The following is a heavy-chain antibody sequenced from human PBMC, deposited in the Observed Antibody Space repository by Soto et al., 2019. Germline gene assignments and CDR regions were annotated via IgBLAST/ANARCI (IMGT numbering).Heavy chain of an antibody. CDR1: GYTFTSYA. Sequence: ASVKVSCKASGYTFTSYAMHWVRQAPGQRLEWMGWINAGNGNTKYSQKFQGRVTITRDTSASTAYMELSSLRSEDTAVYYCARVRAEAGQNWYFDLRGRGTLVTGSS. V-gene: IGHV1-3*01. CDR2: INAGNGNT. J-gene: IGHJ2*01. CDR3: ARVRAEAGQNWYFDL.